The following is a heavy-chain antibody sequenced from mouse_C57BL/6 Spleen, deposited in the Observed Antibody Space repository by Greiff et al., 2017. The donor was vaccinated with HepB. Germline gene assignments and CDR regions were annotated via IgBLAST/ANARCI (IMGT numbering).Heavy chain of an antibody. CDR1: GFTFSDYY. CDR2: INYDGSST. V-gene: IGHV5-16*01. Sequence: EVQLVESEGGLVQPGSSMKLSCTASGFTFSDYYMAWVRQVPEKGLEWVANINYDGSSTYYLDSLKSRFIISRDNAKNILYLQMSSLKSEDTATYYCARDRALTYWGQGTLVTVSA. D-gene: IGHD1-2*01. J-gene: IGHJ3*01. CDR3: ARDRALTY.